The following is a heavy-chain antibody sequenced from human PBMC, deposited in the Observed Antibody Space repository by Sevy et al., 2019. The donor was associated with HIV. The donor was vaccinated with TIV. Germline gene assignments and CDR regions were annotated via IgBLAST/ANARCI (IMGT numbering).Heavy chain of an antibody. J-gene: IGHJ4*02. V-gene: IGHV3-21*01. CDR2: ISSSSSYI. Sequence: GGSLRLSCAASGFTFSSYSMNWVHQAPGKGLEWVSSISSSSSYIYYADSVKGRFTISRDNAKNSLYLQMNSLRAEDTAVYYCARADSSYLPTDYWGQGTLVTVSS. CDR1: GFTFSSYS. D-gene: IGHD1-26*01. CDR3: ARADSSYLPTDY.